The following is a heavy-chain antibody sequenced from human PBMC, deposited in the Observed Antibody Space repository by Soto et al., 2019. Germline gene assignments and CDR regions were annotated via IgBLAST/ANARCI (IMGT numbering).Heavy chain of an antibody. D-gene: IGHD2-21*01. V-gene: IGHV4-4*07. CDR3: AGIGEDVYYGMDV. Sequence: SLTCSVSGGSMRSYYWNWLRQPAGKGLEWIGRIYSRGDTNYNPSVKSRVTMSVDTSKNEFSLRLNSVTAADTAVYYCAGIGEDVYYGMDVWGQGTTVTVSS. CDR1: GGSMRSYY. J-gene: IGHJ6*02. CDR2: IYSRGDT.